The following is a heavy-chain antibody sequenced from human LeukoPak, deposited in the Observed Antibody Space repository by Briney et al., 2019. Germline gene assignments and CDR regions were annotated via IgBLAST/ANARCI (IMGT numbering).Heavy chain of an antibody. D-gene: IGHD5-24*01. CDR2: IYYSGST. CDR1: GGSISIVY. Sequence: PSETLSLTCTVSGGSISIVYWSWIRQPPGKGLEWIGYIYYSGSTNYTPSLKSRVTISGDTSKNQFSLKLSSVTAADTAVYYCARADGYNEGYFDYWGQGTLVTVSS. V-gene: IGHV4-59*01. J-gene: IGHJ4*02. CDR3: ARADGYNEGYFDY.